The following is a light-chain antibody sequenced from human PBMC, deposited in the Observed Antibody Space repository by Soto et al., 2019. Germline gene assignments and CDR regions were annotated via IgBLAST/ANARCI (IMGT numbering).Light chain of an antibody. CDR1: QSVRGSY. J-gene: IGKJ1*01. CDR3: QHYNSYSEA. Sequence: PWKRATLSCRASQSVRGSYLAWYQQKPGQAPRLLIYAASSLQSGVPSRFSGSGSGTDFTLTISSLQPDDFATYYCQHYNSYSEAFGQGTKVDI. CDR2: AAS. V-gene: IGKV3-20*02.